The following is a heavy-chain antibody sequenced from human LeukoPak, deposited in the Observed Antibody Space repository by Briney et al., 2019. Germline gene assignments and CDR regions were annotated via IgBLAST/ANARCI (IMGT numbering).Heavy chain of an antibody. CDR3: ATDIAVAPKGDYYYMDV. J-gene: IGHJ6*03. CDR2: MNPNSGNT. CDR1: GYTFTGYD. Sequence: ASVKVSCKASGYTFTGYDINWVRQATGQGLEWMGWMNPNSGNTGYAQKFQGRVTITSNTSISTAYMELSSLRSEDTAVYYCATDIAVAPKGDYYYMDVWGKGTTVTVSS. V-gene: IGHV1-8*03. D-gene: IGHD6-19*01.